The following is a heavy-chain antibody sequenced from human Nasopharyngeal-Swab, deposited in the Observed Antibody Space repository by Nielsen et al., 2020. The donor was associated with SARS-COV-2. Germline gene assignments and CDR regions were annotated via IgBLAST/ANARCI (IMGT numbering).Heavy chain of an antibody. D-gene: IGHD1-7*01. Sequence: VRQMPGKGLEWVSYISSSSSTIYYADSVKGRFTISRDNAKNSLYLQMNGLRAEDTAVYYCARDIITGTIVGAFDIWGQGTMVTVSS. J-gene: IGHJ3*02. CDR2: ISSSSSTI. CDR3: ARDIITGTIVGAFDI. V-gene: IGHV3-48*01.